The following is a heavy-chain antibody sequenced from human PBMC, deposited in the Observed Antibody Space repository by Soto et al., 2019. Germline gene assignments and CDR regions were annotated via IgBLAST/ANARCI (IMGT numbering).Heavy chain of an antibody. CDR3: ARVLRYFDWFPPLNWFDP. Sequence: PSETLSLTCTVSGGSISSGGYYWSWIRQHPGKGLEWIGYIYYSGSTYYNPSLKSRVTISVDTSKNQFSLKLSSVTAADTAVYYCARVLRYFDWFPPLNWFDPWGQGTLVTVSS. D-gene: IGHD3-9*01. J-gene: IGHJ5*02. CDR2: IYYSGST. CDR1: GGSISSGGYY. V-gene: IGHV4-31*03.